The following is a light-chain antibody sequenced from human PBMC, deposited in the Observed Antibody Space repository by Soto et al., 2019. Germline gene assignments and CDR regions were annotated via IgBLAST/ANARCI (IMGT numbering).Light chain of an antibody. J-gene: IGLJ2*01. CDR2: DVS. CDR1: SSDVGAYNY. CDR3: SSYTSSSTLV. V-gene: IGLV2-14*03. Sequence: QSALTQPASVSGSPGQSITISCTGTSSDVGAYNYVSWYQQHPGKAPKFMIYDVSNRPSGVSDRFSGSKSGNTASLTISGLQAEDEAEYYCSSYTSSSTLVFGGGTKL.